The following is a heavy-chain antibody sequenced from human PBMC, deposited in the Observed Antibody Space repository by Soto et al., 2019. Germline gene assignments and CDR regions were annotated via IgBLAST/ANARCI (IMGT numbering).Heavy chain of an antibody. J-gene: IGHJ4*02. CDR2: ILSNGGTT. D-gene: IGHD2-8*01. CDR1: GFTFRDYG. V-gene: IGHV3-64D*06. CDR3: VKDRSLIRADVYYFDY. Sequence: PGGSLSLSCSASGFTFRDYGMHWVRPAPGKGLEFVAAILSNGGTTYYADSVRGRFTISRDNSKNTLYLQMSSLRDDDTAVYYCVKDRSLIRADVYYFDYWGQGTLVTVSS.